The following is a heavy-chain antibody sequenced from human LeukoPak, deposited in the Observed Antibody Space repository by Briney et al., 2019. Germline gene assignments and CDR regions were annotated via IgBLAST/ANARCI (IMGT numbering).Heavy chain of an antibody. CDR3: ASQYYYDSSGYSRRAFDI. V-gene: IGHV4-39*01. CDR2: IYYSGST. J-gene: IGHJ3*02. CDR1: GGSVSSSSYH. Sequence: SETLSLTCTVSGGSVSSSSYHWGWIRQPPGKGLEWIGSIYYSGSTYYNPSLKSRVTISVDTSKNQFSLKLSSVTAADTAVYYCASQYYYDSSGYSRRAFDIWGQGTMVTVSS. D-gene: IGHD3-22*01.